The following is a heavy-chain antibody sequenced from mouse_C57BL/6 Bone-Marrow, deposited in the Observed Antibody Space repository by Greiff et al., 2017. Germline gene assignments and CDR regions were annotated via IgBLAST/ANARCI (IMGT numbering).Heavy chain of an antibody. V-gene: IGHV6-6*01. CDR3: TRPIYYGSSYWYFDV. D-gene: IGHD1-1*01. J-gene: IGHJ1*03. Sequence: EVKLQESGGGLVQPGGSMKLSCAASGFTFSDAWMDWVRQSPEKGLEWVAEIRNKANNHATYYAESVKGRFTISRDDSKSSVYLQMNSLRAEDTGIYYCTRPIYYGSSYWYFDVWGTGTTVTVSS. CDR2: IRNKANNHAT. CDR1: GFTFSDAW.